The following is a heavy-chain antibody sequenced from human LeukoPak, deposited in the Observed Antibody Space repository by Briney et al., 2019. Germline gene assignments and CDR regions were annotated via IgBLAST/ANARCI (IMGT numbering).Heavy chain of an antibody. V-gene: IGHV3-21*06. D-gene: IGHD3-3*01. CDR3: AREVFWSGYFANLHFDY. Sequence: GGSLRLSCAASQFTFSSYNMNWVRQAPGKGLEWVSSISSRYIYYADSVKGRFTISRDNAKNSLFLQMNSLRAEDTAVYYCAREVFWSGYFANLHFDYWGRGTLVTVSS. CDR2: ISSRYI. CDR1: QFTFSSYN. J-gene: IGHJ4*02.